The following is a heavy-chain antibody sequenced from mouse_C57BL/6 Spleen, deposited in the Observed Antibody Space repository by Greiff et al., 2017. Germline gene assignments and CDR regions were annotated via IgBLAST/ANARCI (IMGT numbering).Heavy chain of an antibody. CDR2: IYPGDGDT. Sequence: LVESGAELVKPGASVKISCKASGYAFSSYWMNWVKQRPGKGLEWIGQIYPGDGDTNYNGKFKGKATLTADKSSSTAYMQLSSLTSEDSAVYFCAREGNYDGFAYWGQGTLVTVSA. D-gene: IGHD2-1*01. J-gene: IGHJ3*01. CDR3: AREGNYDGFAY. V-gene: IGHV1-80*01. CDR1: GYAFSSYW.